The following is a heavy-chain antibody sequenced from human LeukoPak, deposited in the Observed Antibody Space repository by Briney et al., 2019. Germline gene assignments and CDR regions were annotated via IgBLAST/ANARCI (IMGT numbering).Heavy chain of an antibody. D-gene: IGHD3-22*01. J-gene: IGHJ4*02. Sequence: SGRSLRLSCAASGFTFSSYGMHWVRQAPGKGLEWVAVISYDGSNKYYADSVKGRFTISRDNSKNTLYLQMNSLRAEDTAVYYCAKVERYYYDSSGYFDYWGQGTLVTVSS. V-gene: IGHV3-30*18. CDR1: GFTFSSYG. CDR2: ISYDGSNK. CDR3: AKVERYYYDSSGYFDY.